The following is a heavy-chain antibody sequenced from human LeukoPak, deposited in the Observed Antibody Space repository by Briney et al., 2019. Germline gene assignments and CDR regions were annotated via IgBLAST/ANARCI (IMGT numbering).Heavy chain of an antibody. CDR1: GFTFSSYG. V-gene: IGHV3-30*02. D-gene: IGHD2-15*01. Sequence: GSLRLSCAASGFTFSSYGMHWVRQAPGKGLEWVAFIRYDGSNKYYADSVRGRFTISRDNSKNTLYLQMNSLRAEDTAVYYCAKEVVVAATIDYWGQGTLVTVSS. CDR2: IRYDGSNK. CDR3: AKEVVVAATIDY. J-gene: IGHJ4*02.